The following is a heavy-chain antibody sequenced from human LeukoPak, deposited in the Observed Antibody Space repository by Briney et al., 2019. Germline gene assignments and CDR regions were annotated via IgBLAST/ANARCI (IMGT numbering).Heavy chain of an antibody. J-gene: IGHJ4*02. Sequence: SGTLSLTCAVYGGSFSGYYWSWIRQPPGKGLEWIGEINHSGSTNYNPSLKSRVTISVDTSKNQFSLKLSSVTAADTAVYYCARTPTRGVRDFDYWGQGTLVTVSS. V-gene: IGHV4-34*01. CDR2: INHSGST. CDR1: GGSFSGYY. D-gene: IGHD3-10*01. CDR3: ARTPTRGVRDFDY.